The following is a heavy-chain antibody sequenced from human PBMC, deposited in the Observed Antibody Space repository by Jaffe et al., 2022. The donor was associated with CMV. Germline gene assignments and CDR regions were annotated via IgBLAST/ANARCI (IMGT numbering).Heavy chain of an antibody. V-gene: IGHV1-69*01. Sequence: QVQLVQSGAEVKKPGSSVKVSCKASGGTFSSYAISWVRQAPGQGLEWMGGIIPIFGTANYAQKFQGRVTITADESTSTAYMELSSLRSEDTAVYYCARGRVITGTTNYYYGMDVWGQGTTVTVSS. J-gene: IGHJ6*02. CDR2: IIPIFGTA. CDR3: ARGRVITGTTNYYYGMDV. D-gene: IGHD1-7*01. CDR1: GGTFSSYA.